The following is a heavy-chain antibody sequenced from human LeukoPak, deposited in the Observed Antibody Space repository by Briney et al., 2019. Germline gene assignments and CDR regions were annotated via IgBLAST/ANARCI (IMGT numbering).Heavy chain of an antibody. Sequence: GGSLRLSCAASGFTFSSYAMSWVRQAPGKGLEWVSAISGSGGSTYYADSVKGRFTISRDNSKNTLYLQMNSLRAEDTAVYYCAKDGAPYCGGACSFFDYWGQGTLVTVSS. V-gene: IGHV3-23*01. J-gene: IGHJ4*02. CDR1: GFTFSSYA. CDR3: AKDGAPYCGGACSFFDY. D-gene: IGHD2-21*02. CDR2: ISGSGGST.